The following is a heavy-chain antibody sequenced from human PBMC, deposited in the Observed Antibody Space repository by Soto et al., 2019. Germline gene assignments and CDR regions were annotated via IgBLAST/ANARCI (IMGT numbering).Heavy chain of an antibody. CDR1: GGSISSSSYY. CDR3: ARLIPYDILTGYYGGFDY. J-gene: IGHJ4*02. V-gene: IGHV4-39*01. D-gene: IGHD3-9*01. CDR2: IYYSGST. Sequence: SETLSLTCTVSGGSISSSSYYWGWIRQPPGKGLEWIGSIYYSGSTYYNPSLKSRVTISVDTSKNQFSLKLSSVTAADTAVYYCARLIPYDILTGYYGGFDYWGQGTLVTVSS.